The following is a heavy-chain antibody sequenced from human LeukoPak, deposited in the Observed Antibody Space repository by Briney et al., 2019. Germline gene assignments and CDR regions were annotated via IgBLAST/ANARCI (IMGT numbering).Heavy chain of an antibody. CDR3: ARVRCSGGSCRSNWFDP. V-gene: IGHV1-46*01. CDR2: INPSGGST. J-gene: IGHJ5*02. Sequence: ASVKVSCKASGYTFTSYYMHWVRQAPGQGLEWMGIINPSGGSTSYAQKFQGRVTMTRDTSTSTVYMELSSLRSEDTAVYYCARVRCSGGSCRSNWFDPWGQGTLVTVSS. D-gene: IGHD2-15*01. CDR1: GYTFTSYY.